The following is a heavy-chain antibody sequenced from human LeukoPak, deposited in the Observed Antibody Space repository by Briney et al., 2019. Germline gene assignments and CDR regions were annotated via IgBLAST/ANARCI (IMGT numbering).Heavy chain of an antibody. CDR3: ARSAYGFDY. CDR1: GVSISSGYW. V-gene: IGHV4-4*02. Sequence: SETLSLTCAVSGVSISSGYWWSWVRQPPGKGLEWVGECFHSGNTNYNPSLKSRVTISLDKSKNQFSLNLNSLTAADTAVYYCARSAYGFDYWGQGTLVTVSS. D-gene: IGHD4-17*01. CDR2: CFHSGNT. J-gene: IGHJ4*02.